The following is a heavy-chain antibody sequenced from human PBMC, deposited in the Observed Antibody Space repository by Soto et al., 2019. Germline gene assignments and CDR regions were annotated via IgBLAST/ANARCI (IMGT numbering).Heavy chain of an antibody. V-gene: IGHV5-51*01. CDR2: IYPGDSDT. CDR1: GYSFTSYW. CDR3: ARHGPAPPSTYGSGSYYKYYYYYYYMDV. D-gene: IGHD3-10*01. J-gene: IGHJ6*03. Sequence: GESLKISCKGSGYSFTSYWIGWVRQMPGKGLEWMGIIYPGDSDTRYSPSFQGQVTISADKSISTAYLQWSSLKASDTAMYYCARHGPAPPSTYGSGSYYKYYYYYYYMDVWGKGTTVTVSS.